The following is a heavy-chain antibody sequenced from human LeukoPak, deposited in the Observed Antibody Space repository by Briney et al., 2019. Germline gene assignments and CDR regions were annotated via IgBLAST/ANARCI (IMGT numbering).Heavy chain of an antibody. CDR3: ARYGSGSYYYDY. Sequence: SVTVSCKASGGTFSSYAISWVRQAPGQGLEWMGGIIPIFGTANYAQKFQGRVTITADKSTSTAYMELSSLRSEDTAVYYCARYGSGSYYYDYWGQGTLVTVSS. D-gene: IGHD3-10*01. CDR1: GGTFSSYA. V-gene: IGHV1-69*06. CDR2: IIPIFGTA. J-gene: IGHJ4*02.